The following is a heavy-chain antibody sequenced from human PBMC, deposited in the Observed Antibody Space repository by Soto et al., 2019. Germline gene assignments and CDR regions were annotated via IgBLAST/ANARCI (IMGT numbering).Heavy chain of an antibody. V-gene: IGHV4-59*01. Sequence: SETLSLTCTVSGGSISSYYWSWIRQPPGKGLEWIGYIYYSGSTNYNPSLKSRVTISVDTSKNQFSLKLSSVTAADTAVYYCARKADYYDSSGYYWAAFDIWGQGTMVTVS. D-gene: IGHD3-22*01. CDR1: GGSISSYY. CDR3: ARKADYYDSSGYYWAAFDI. CDR2: IYYSGST. J-gene: IGHJ3*02.